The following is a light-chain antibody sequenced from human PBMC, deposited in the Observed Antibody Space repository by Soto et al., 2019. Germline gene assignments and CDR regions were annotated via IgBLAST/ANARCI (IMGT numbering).Light chain of an antibody. V-gene: IGLV2-14*03. Sequence: QSALTQPDSLSGSPGRSVTISCTGTSSDVGDFNYVSWYQHLPGRAPKLIIYDVTNRPSGISSRLSASKSGRTASLTISGLQAEYEAYYYCSSYSSSTTHVVFGGGTKLTV. CDR3: SSYSSSTTHVV. CDR2: DVT. CDR1: SSDVGDFNY. J-gene: IGLJ2*01.